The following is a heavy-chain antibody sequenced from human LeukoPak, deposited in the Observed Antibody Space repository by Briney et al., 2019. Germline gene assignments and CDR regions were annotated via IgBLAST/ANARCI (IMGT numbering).Heavy chain of an antibody. CDR3: ARGEIVGGTTSNFDY. CDR1: GYSFSSNW. D-gene: IGHD1-26*01. J-gene: IGHJ4*02. V-gene: IGHV5-51*01. CDR2: IYPDDSDT. Sequence: GESLKISCKGTGYSFSSNWIGWVRQKPGKGLEWVGLIYPDDSDTRYSPPFQGQVTISADKSISTAYLHWSSLKASDSAIYYCARGEIVGGTTSNFDYWGQGTLVTVSS.